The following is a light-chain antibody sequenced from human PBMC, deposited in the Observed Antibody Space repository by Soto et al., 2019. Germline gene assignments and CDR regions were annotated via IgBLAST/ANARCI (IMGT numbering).Light chain of an antibody. CDR2: EVS. V-gene: IGLV2-14*02. Sequence: QSVLTQPASVSGSPGQSITISCTGTSSDVGSYNLVSWYQQHPGKAPQLIIYEVSKRPSGLSNRFSASKSGNTASLTISGLQAEDEADYYCCSYTTSRTLVFGTGTKLTVL. CDR3: CSYTTSRTLV. J-gene: IGLJ1*01. CDR1: SSDVGSYNL.